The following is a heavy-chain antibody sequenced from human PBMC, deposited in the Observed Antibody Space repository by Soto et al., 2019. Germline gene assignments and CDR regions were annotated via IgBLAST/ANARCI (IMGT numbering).Heavy chain of an antibody. D-gene: IGHD3-3*01. CDR3: ARALGYYDFWSGYYTPKSYYFDY. CDR2: INHSGST. CDR1: GLSFSGYY. J-gene: IGHJ4*02. Sequence: SETLSLTCAFYGLSFSGYYWSWLRPPPGKGLEWIGEINHSGSTNYNPSLNSRVTISVDTSKNQFSLKLSSVTAADTAVYYCARALGYYDFWSGYYTPKSYYFDYWGQGTRVNVSA. V-gene: IGHV4-34*01.